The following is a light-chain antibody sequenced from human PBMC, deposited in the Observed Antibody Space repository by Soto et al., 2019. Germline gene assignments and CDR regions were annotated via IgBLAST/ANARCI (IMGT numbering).Light chain of an antibody. J-gene: IGLJ1*01. CDR1: SSDVGGYKY. V-gene: IGLV2-14*01. Sequence: QSVLAQPASVSGSPGQWITISCTGTSSDVGGYKYVSWYQQHPGKAPKVMIYEVSNRPSGVSTRFSGSKSGNTASLTISGLQADDEGDYYCSSYRSIGSLVFGTGSKVTVL. CDR2: EVS. CDR3: SSYRSIGSLV.